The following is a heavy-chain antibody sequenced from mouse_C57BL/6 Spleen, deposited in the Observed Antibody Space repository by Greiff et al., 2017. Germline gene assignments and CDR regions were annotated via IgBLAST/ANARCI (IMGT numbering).Heavy chain of an antibody. V-gene: IGHV1-26*01. J-gene: IGHJ1*03. CDR1: GYTFTDYY. CDR2: INPNNGGT. CDR3: ARARATMRWYFDV. D-gene: IGHD3-1*01. Sequence: VQLQQSGPELVKPGASVKISCKASGYTFTDYYMNWVKQSHGKSLEWIGDINPNNGGTSYNQKFKGKATLTVDKSSSTAYMPLRSLTSEDSAVYYCARARATMRWYFDVWGTGTRV.